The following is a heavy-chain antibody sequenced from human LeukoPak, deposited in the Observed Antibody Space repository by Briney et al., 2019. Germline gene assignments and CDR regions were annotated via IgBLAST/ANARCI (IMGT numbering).Heavy chain of an antibody. J-gene: IGHJ4*02. D-gene: IGHD5-12*01. Sequence: GGSLRLSCAASGFTFSSYAMSWVRQAPGKGLEWISAISGSGGSTYYADSVKGRFTISRDNSKNTLYLQMNSLRAEDTAVYYCAKDDGGWLLPSFDYWGQGTLVTVSS. V-gene: IGHV3-23*01. CDR3: AKDDGGWLLPSFDY. CDR2: ISGSGGST. CDR1: GFTFSSYA.